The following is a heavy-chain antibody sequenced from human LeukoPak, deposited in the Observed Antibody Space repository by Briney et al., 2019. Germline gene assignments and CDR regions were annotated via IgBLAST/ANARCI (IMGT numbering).Heavy chain of an antibody. CDR2: IYYSGST. Sequence: SETLSLTCTVSGVSISSSSYHWGWNRQPPGKGLDWLANIYYSGSTYYSPSLKSRVTISVDTSKNQFSLKMSSVIAADTAVYYCASLLTYFDYWGQGTLVTVSS. CDR3: ASLLTYFDY. D-gene: IGHD3-9*01. J-gene: IGHJ4*02. V-gene: IGHV4-39*01. CDR1: GVSISSSSYH.